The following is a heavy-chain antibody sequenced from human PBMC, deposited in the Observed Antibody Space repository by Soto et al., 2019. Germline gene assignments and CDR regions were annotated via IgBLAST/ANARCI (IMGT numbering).Heavy chain of an antibody. V-gene: IGHV3-23*01. CDR1: GFTHTFSTYA. CDR2: ISPTGGST. D-gene: IGHD5-12*01. Sequence: EVQLLESGGGLVQPGGSLRLSCAASGFTHTFSTYAMRWVRQAPGKGLELVAGISPTGGSTYYADSVKGRFTISRDNFKDTLYQHMSRLRTADAAVYFCEKVKSGIVPTIAGDFDSWGRGPLVTVSS. J-gene: IGHJ4*01. CDR3: EKVKSGIVPTIAGDFDS.